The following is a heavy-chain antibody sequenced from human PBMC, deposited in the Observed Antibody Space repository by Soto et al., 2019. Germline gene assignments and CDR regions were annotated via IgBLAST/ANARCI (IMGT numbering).Heavy chain of an antibody. J-gene: IGHJ4*02. V-gene: IGHV1-3*01. D-gene: IGHD2-15*01. CDR3: ARSVVVVAGPDY. CDR1: GYTFTSYA. Sequence: ASVKVSCKASGYTFTSYAMHWVRQAPGQRLEWMGWINAGNGNTKYSQKFQGRVTITRDTSASTAYMELSSLRSEDTAVYYCARSVVVVAGPDYWGQGTLVTVSS. CDR2: INAGNGNT.